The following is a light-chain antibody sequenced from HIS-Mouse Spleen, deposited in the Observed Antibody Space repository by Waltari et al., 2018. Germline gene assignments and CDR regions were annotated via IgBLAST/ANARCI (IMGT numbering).Light chain of an antibody. V-gene: IGLV2-23*03. CDR1: SSDGGSYNL. Sequence: QSALTQPASVSGSPGQSITISCPGTSSDGGSYNLVSWYQQQPGKAPKLMIYEGSKRPSGVSNRFSGSKSGNTASLTISGLQAEDEADYYCCSYAGSSTFVVFGGGTKLTVL. J-gene: IGLJ2*01. CDR3: CSYAGSSTFVV. CDR2: EGS.